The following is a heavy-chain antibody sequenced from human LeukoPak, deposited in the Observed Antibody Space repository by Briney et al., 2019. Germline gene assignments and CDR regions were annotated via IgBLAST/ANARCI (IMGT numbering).Heavy chain of an antibody. CDR2: ISWNGGST. J-gene: IGHJ6*03. D-gene: IGHD3-3*01. Sequence: GGSLRRSCAASGFTFSSYEMNWVRQAPGKGLEWVSGISWNGGSTGYADSVKGRFTISRDNGKNSLYLQMNSLRAEDTALYYCARDLRSRFSENFYYYMDVWGKGTTVTVSS. CDR1: GFTFSSYE. V-gene: IGHV3-20*04. CDR3: ARDLRSRFSENFYYYMDV.